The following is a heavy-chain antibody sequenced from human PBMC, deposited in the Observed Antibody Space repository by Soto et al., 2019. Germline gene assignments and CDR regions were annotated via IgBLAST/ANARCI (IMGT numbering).Heavy chain of an antibody. CDR2: INHSGST. D-gene: IGHD3-10*01. CDR3: ARDTPSPWYYYGSGSYYNHKPPYYFDY. CDR1: GGSISSSYY. Sequence: SETLSLTCTVSGGSISSSYYWSWIRQPPGKGLEWIGEINHSGSTNYNPSLKSRVTISVDTSKNQFSLKLSSVTAADTAVYYCARDTPSPWYYYGSGSYYNHKPPYYFDYWGQGTLVTVSS. V-gene: IGHV4-34*01. J-gene: IGHJ4*02.